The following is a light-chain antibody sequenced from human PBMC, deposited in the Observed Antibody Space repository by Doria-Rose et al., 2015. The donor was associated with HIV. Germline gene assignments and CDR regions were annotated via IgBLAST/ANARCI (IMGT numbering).Light chain of an antibody. Sequence: TQSPSTLSASVGDRVTITCRASQSISSWLAWYQQEPGKAPKLLIYKASTLESGVPSRLSGRGSGTSFTPTITSLQPDDFATYYCQQYNSYPWTFGQGTKVEIK. CDR1: QSISSW. J-gene: IGKJ1*01. CDR3: QQYNSYPWT. CDR2: KAS. V-gene: IGKV1-5*03.